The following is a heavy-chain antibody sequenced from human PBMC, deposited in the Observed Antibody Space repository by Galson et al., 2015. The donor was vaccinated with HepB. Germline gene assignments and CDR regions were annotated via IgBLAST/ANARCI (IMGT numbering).Heavy chain of an antibody. CDR2: ISYDGSNK. D-gene: IGHD2-15*01. Sequence: SLRLSCAASGFTFSSYAMHWVRQAPGKGLEWVAVISYDGSNKYYADSVKGRFTISRDNSKNTLYLQMNSLRAEDTAVYYCARDRGYCSGGSCYSYGMDVWGQGTTVTVSS. V-gene: IGHV3-30-3*01. CDR3: ARDRGYCSGGSCYSYGMDV. CDR1: GFTFSSYA. J-gene: IGHJ6*02.